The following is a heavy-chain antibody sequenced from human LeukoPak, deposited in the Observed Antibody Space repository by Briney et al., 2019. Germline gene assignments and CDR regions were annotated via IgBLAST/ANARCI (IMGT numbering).Heavy chain of an antibody. CDR3: ARHLKGGILYYYDY. J-gene: IGHJ4*02. CDR2: IYYSGST. CDR1: GGSFSGYY. V-gene: IGHV4-34*01. D-gene: IGHD2-15*01. Sequence: PSETLSLTCAVYGGSFSGYYWSWIRQPPGKGLEWIGSIYYSGSTYYNPSLKSRVTISVDTSKNQFSLKLSSVTAADTAVYYCARHLKGGILYYYDYWGQGTLVTVSS.